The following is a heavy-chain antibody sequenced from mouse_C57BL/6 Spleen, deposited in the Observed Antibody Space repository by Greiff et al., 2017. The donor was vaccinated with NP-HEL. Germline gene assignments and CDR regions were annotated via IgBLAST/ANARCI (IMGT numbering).Heavy chain of an antibody. CDR2: IDPENGDT. D-gene: IGHD1-1*01. CDR3: TTDYGSSYLDY. CDR1: GFNITDDY. Sequence: VQLKQSGAELVRPGASVKLSCTASGFNITDDYMHWVKQRPEQGLEWIGWIDPENGDTEYASKFQGKATITADTSSNTAYMQLSSLTSEDTAVYYCTTDYGSSYLDYWGQGTTLTVSS. J-gene: IGHJ2*01. V-gene: IGHV14-4*01.